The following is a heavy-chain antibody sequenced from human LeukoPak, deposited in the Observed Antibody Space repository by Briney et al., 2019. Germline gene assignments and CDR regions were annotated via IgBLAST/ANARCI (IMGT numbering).Heavy chain of an antibody. CDR2: IHYSGST. J-gene: IGHJ3*02. CDR1: GGSVAPYY. D-gene: IGHD5-12*01. Sequence: PSETLSLTCSVSGGSVAPYYWNWIRQSPGKGLEWIGYIHYSGSTKYNSSLESRVTISVDTSRNQFSLKLNSVTAADTAVYFCARGDSDYDDAFLIWGQGTMVSVSS. V-gene: IGHV4-59*02. CDR3: ARGDSDYDDAFLI.